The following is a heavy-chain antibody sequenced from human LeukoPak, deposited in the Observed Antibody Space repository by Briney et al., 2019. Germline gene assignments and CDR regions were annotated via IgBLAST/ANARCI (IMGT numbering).Heavy chain of an antibody. Sequence: ASVKVSCKASGGTLSRYAISWVRQAPGQGLEWMGGIIASFGTANYAQKFQGRVTISADESTSTAYMELSSLRSEDTAVYYCARVVTPRYCSSTSCYWKGWFDPWGQGTLVTVSS. D-gene: IGHD2-2*01. V-gene: IGHV1-69*13. CDR1: GGTLSRYA. J-gene: IGHJ5*02. CDR2: IIASFGTA. CDR3: ARVVTPRYCSSTSCYWKGWFDP.